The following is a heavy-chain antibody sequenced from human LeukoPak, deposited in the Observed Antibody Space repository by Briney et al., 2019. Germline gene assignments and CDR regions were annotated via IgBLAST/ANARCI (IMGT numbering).Heavy chain of an antibody. Sequence: ASVKVSCKASGYTFTSYDINWVRQATGQGLEWMGWMIPNSGNTGYAQKFQGRVTITRNTSISTAYMELSSLRSEDTAVYYCARGRGYCSSTSCYTYWFDPWGQGTLVTDSS. CDR2: MIPNSGNT. J-gene: IGHJ5*02. CDR3: ARGRGYCSSTSCYTYWFDP. CDR1: GYTFTSYD. D-gene: IGHD2-2*02. V-gene: IGHV1-8*03.